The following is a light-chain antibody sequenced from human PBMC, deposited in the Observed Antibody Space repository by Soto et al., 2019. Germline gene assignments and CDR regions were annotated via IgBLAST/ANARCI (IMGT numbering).Light chain of an antibody. CDR3: HSYDVSLSGPV. J-gene: IGLJ2*01. V-gene: IGLV1-40*01. Sequence: QPVLTQPPSVSGAPGQRGTISCTGSSSNIGAGYDVHWYQQLPGTAPKVLIYDNNNRPSGVPDRFSGSKSGTSASLAITGLQAEDEADYYCHSYDVSLSGPVFGGGTKLTVL. CDR1: SSNIGAGYD. CDR2: DNN.